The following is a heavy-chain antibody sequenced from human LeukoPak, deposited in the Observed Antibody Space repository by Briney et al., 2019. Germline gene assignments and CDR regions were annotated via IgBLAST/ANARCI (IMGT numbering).Heavy chain of an antibody. CDR3: ANPLWQQPEHNWFDP. CDR1: GFTFSSHA. CDR2: ISGSGGST. Sequence: GGSLRLSCAASGFTFSSHALSWVRQAPAKGLEWVSAISGSGGSTYYADSVKGRFTISRDNPKNTLYLQMNSLRAEDTAVYYCANPLWQQPEHNWFDPWGQGTLVTVSS. D-gene: IGHD6-13*01. J-gene: IGHJ5*02. V-gene: IGHV3-23*01.